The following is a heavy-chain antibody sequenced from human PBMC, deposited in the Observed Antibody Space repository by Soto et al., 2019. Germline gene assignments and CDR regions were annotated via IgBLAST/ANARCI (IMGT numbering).Heavy chain of an antibody. V-gene: IGHV1-2*02. CDR2: INPITGGT. Sequence: ASVKVSCKASGYTFTSYYIHWVRQAPGQGLEWMGWINPITGGTNYAPKFQGRVTMARDTSITTAYMELSRLRSDDTAVYYCARNYYDSSDRDYLDYWGQGTPVTVSS. CDR1: GYTFTSYY. CDR3: ARNYYDSSDRDYLDY. J-gene: IGHJ4*02. D-gene: IGHD3-22*01.